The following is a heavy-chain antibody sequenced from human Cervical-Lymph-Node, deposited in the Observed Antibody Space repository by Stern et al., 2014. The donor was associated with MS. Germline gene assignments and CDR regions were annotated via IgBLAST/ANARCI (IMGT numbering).Heavy chain of an antibody. D-gene: IGHD1-1*01. J-gene: IGHJ6*01. Sequence: QVQLVQSGAEVKKPGSSERVSCKASGDTFTDYAISWVRQDPGQGPEWMVVITPVFNSADYAQKFQGRLPITADKSRSTAYMELSSLTSEDTAVYYCAREVGSLAMDVCGQGTTVTVSS. CDR2: ITPVFNSA. CDR3: AREVGSLAMDV. CDR1: GDTFTDYA. V-gene: IGHV1-69*06.